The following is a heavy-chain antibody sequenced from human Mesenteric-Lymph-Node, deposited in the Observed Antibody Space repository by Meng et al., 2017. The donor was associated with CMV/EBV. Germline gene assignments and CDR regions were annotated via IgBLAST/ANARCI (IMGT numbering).Heavy chain of an antibody. V-gene: IGHV4-4*02. D-gene: IGHD3/OR15-3a*01. CDR2: IYHSGSA. J-gene: IGHJ5*01. CDR3: ARLDTWFDS. CDR1: GGSIRNNSW. Sequence: SLTCSVYGGSIRNNSWRSWSRQAPGKGLEWIGEIYHSGSAGYNPSLKSRVTMSVDKSKNQFFLRLTSVTAADTAVYYCARLDTWFDSWGQGTLVTVSS.